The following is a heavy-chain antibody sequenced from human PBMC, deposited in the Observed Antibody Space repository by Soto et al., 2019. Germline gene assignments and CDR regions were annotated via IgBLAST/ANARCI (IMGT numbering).Heavy chain of an antibody. D-gene: IGHD1-1*01. CDR1: GYSFTSYW. J-gene: IGHJ6*02. CDR2: MDPSDSYT. V-gene: IGHV5-10-1*01. Sequence: PGEALKISCKGSGYSFTSYWISWVRQMPGKGLEWMGRMDPSDSYTNYRPSFQCHVIISADNSISTAYLHWSSRKASDTAMYSLARPTGSKYDAQDYYYYRMDVWGQGTTVTVS. CDR3: ARPTGSKYDAQDYYYYRMDV.